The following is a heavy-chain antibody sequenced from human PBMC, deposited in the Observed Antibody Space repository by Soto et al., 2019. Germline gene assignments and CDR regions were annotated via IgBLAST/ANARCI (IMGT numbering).Heavy chain of an antibody. V-gene: IGHV3-48*01. CDR2: ISSSSSTI. CDR3: ARYYDLWSGLYKEDAFDI. J-gene: IGHJ3*02. D-gene: IGHD3-3*01. Sequence: PGGPLRPSYAASVFTFSSYSMNWDRQAPGKGPERVSYISSSSSTIYYAEPVKGRFTISRDNAKNSLYLQMNSLRAEDTAVYYCARYYDLWSGLYKEDAFDIWGQGKMVTVSS. CDR1: VFTFSSYS.